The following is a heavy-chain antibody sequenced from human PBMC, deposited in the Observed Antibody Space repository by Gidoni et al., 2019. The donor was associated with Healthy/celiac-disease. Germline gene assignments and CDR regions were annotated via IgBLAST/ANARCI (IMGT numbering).Heavy chain of an antibody. CDR1: GFTCDDYT. J-gene: IGHJ5*02. V-gene: IGHV3-43*01. Sequence: EVQLVESGGVGVQPGGSLRRSCAASGFTCDDYTMHWVRQAPGKGLEWVSLISWDGGSTYYADSVKGRFTISRDNSKNSLYLQMNSLRTEDTALYYCAKGGRYSGSYLNWFDPWGQGTLVTVSS. CDR3: AKGGRYSGSYLNWFDP. D-gene: IGHD1-26*01. CDR2: ISWDGGST.